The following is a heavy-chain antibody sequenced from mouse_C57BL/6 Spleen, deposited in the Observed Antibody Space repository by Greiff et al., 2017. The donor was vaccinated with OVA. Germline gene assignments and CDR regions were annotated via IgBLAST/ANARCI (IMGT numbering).Heavy chain of an antibody. CDR1: GYAFSSSW. CDR2: IYPGDGDT. D-gene: IGHD2-3*01. Sequence: QVQLQQSGPELVKPGASVKISCKASGYAFSSSWMNWVKQRPGKGLEWIGRIYPGDGDTNYNGKFKGKATLTADKSSSTAYMQLSSLTSEDSAVYFCARCGDGYYGFDYWGQGTTLTVSS. CDR3: ARCGDGYYGFDY. J-gene: IGHJ2*01. V-gene: IGHV1-82*01.